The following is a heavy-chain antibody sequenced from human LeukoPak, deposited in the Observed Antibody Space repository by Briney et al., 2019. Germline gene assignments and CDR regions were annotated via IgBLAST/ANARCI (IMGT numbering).Heavy chain of an antibody. V-gene: IGHV3-7*03. CDR3: VRNLAVAGTCFDS. J-gene: IGHJ4*02. CDR1: GFTFRNYW. Sequence: GGSLRLSCAASGFTFRNYWMSWVRQAPGTGLEWVANIKQDGSDRNYVTSVRGRFTISRDNAESSLNLQMNSLRAEDTAVYYCVRNLAVAGTCFDSWGQGTLVTVSS. CDR2: IKQDGSDR. D-gene: IGHD6-19*01.